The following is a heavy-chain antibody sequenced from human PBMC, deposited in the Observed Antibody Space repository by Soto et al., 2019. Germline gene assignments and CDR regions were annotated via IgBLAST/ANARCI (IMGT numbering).Heavy chain of an antibody. Sequence: SGGSLRLSCAASGFTFSSYAMSWVRQAPGKGLEWVSAISGSGGSTYYADSVKGRFTISRDNSKNTLYLQMNSLRAEDTAVYYCADSSGWNYYYYMDVWGKGTTVTVSS. D-gene: IGHD6-19*01. CDR1: GFTFSSYA. CDR3: ADSSGWNYYYYMDV. J-gene: IGHJ6*03. CDR2: ISGSGGST. V-gene: IGHV3-23*01.